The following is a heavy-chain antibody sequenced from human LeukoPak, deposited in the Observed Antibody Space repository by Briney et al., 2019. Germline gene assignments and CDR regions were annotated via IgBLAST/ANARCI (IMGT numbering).Heavy chain of an antibody. V-gene: IGHV3-48*01. CDR3: SKDLTSDFGGDLDP. CDR2: ISSSSSTI. CDR1: GFTFSSYS. D-gene: IGHD3-10*01. Sequence: GGSLRLSCAASGFTFSSYSMNWVRQAPGKGLEWVSYISSSSSTIYYADSVKGRFTISRDSSKSTVYLQMNSLRVEDAAVYYCSKDLTSDFGGDLDPWGQGTLVTVSS. J-gene: IGHJ5*02.